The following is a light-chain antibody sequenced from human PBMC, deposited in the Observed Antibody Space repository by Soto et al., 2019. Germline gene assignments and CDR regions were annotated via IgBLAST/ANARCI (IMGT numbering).Light chain of an antibody. CDR1: QSVRRN. CDR3: QQYDNWPPLT. J-gene: IGKJ4*01. CDR2: GAS. Sequence: EIVMTQSPVTLSVSPGERATLSCRASQSVRRNLAWYQQKPGQAPRLLISGASTRATGIPARFSGSGSGTEFPLTISSLQSEDFAVYYCQQYDNWPPLTFGGGTKVEIK. V-gene: IGKV3-15*01.